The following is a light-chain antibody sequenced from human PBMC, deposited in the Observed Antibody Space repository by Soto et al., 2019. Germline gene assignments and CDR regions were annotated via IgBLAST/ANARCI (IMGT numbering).Light chain of an antibody. CDR3: CSYAGNSYV. CDR1: RSDVGTYNL. CDR2: EGT. J-gene: IGLJ1*01. Sequence: QSVLTQPASVSGSPGQSITISCTGTRSDVGTYNLVSWYQQHPGKAPKLMIYEGTKRPSGVSNRFSGSKSGNTASLTISGLQAEDDADYYCCSYAGNSYVFGTGTKVTAL. V-gene: IGLV2-23*01.